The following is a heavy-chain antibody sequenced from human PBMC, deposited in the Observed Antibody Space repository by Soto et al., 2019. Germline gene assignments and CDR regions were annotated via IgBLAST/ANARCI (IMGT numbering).Heavy chain of an antibody. CDR2: FSHSGST. J-gene: IGHJ4*02. CDR1: GGSISSGGYS. V-gene: IGHV4-30-2*01. CDR3: ARSDGRD. Sequence: PSETLSLTCAVSGGSISSGGYSWSWIRQPPGKGLEWIGYFSHSGSTYYNPSLKSRVTISVDRSKNQFSLKLSSVTAADTAVYYCARSDGRDWGQGTLVTVSS.